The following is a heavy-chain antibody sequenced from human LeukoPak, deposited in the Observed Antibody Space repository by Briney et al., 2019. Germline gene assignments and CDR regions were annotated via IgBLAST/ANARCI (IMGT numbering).Heavy chain of an antibody. D-gene: IGHD3-9*01. CDR2: ICHSGST. CDR1: GYSISSGYY. J-gene: IGHJ4*02. CDR3: ASAVQYYDILTGYSHSDY. V-gene: IGHV4-38-2*02. Sequence: PSETLSLTCTVSGYSISSGYYWGWIRQPPGKGLEWIGSICHSGSTYYNPSLKSRVTISVDTSKNQFSLELSSVTAADTAVYYCASAVQYYDILTGYSHSDYWGQGTLVTVSS.